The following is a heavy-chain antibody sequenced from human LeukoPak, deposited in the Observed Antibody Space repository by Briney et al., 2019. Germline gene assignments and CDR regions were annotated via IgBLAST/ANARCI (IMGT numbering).Heavy chain of an antibody. Sequence: SETLSLTCAVYGGSFSGYYWSWIRQPPGKGLEWIGAINHSGSTTYSPSLKSRVTISVDPSKNQFSLKLASVTAADTPVYFCARGDASYYGSGSYQAPFDSWGRGTLVSVSS. CDR2: INHSGST. V-gene: IGHV4-34*01. CDR3: ARGDASYYGSGSYQAPFDS. D-gene: IGHD3-10*01. CDR1: GGSFSGYY. J-gene: IGHJ4*02.